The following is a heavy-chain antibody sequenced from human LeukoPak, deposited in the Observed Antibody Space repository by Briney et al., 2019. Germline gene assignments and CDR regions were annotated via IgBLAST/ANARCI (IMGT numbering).Heavy chain of an antibody. CDR3: ARGGGSYSAVYFDY. J-gene: IGHJ4*02. Sequence: SGGSLRLSCAASGFTFSGYSMNWVRQAPGKWLEWVSSISSSSSYIYYADSVKGRFTISRDNAKNSLYLQMNSLRAEDTAVYYCARGGGSYSAVYFDYWGQGTLVTVSS. CDR2: ISSSSSYI. V-gene: IGHV3-21*01. CDR1: GFTFSGYS. D-gene: IGHD1-26*01.